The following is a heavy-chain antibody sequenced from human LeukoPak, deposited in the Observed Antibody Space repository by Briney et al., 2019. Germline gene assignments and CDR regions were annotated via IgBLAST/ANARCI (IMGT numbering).Heavy chain of an antibody. V-gene: IGHV3-23*01. D-gene: IGHD3-16*02. CDR1: GFTFSSYA. Sequence: PGGSLRLSCAASGFTFSSYAMSWVRQAPGKGLEWVSAISGSGGSTYYADSVKGRFTISRDNSKNTLYLQMNSLRAEDTGVYYCAKIPYDYIWGSYRYRDDAFDIWGQGTMVTVSS. CDR3: AKIPYDYIWGSYRYRDDAFDI. CDR2: ISGSGGST. J-gene: IGHJ3*02.